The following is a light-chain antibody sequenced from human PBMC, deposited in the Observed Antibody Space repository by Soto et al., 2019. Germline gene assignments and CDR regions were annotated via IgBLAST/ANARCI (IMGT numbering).Light chain of an antibody. CDR3: QVWDTDSENWV. CDR1: NLGRRS. CDR2: DDS. J-gene: IGLJ3*02. Sequence: SYVLTQPPSVSVAPGQTARITCGETNLGRRSVHWYQQKPGQAPVLVVRDDSDRPSGIPERFSGSRSGNTATLTISRVAAGDEADYYCQVWDTDSENWVFGGGTKLTVL. V-gene: IGLV3-21*02.